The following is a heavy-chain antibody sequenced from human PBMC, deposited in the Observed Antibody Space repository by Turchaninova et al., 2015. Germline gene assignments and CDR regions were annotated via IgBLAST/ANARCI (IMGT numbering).Heavy chain of an antibody. D-gene: IGHD6-13*01. CDR2: IFHDGTT. V-gene: IGHV4-38-2*02. CDR1: GYSIRSGYY. J-gene: IGHJ5*02. CDR3: ARDAHSSSWTRWFDP. Sequence: QVQLQESGPGLVKPSATLSITCTVPGYSIRSGYYWGWIRLPPGEGLEWIVNIFHDGTTYYNPSLRSRVTMSVDTSKNQFSLNVNSVTAADTAVYFCARDAHSSSWTRWFDPWGQGTLVTVSS.